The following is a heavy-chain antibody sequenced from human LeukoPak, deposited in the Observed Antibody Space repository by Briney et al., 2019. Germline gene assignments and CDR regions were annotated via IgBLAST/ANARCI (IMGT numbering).Heavy chain of an antibody. CDR3: AKEEYSCGWRRFDY. D-gene: IGHD6-19*01. Sequence: GGSLRLSCAASGFPFSSYWMSWVRQAPGKGLEWVANIKQDGSEKYYVDSVKGRFTISRDNSKNTLYLQMNSLRAEDTAVYYCAKEEYSCGWRRFDYWGQGTLVTVSS. CDR1: GFPFSSYW. V-gene: IGHV3-7*03. CDR2: IKQDGSEK. J-gene: IGHJ4*02.